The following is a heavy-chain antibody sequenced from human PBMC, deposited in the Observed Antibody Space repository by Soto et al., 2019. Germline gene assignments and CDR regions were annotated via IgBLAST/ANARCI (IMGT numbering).Heavy chain of an antibody. V-gene: IGHV3-23*01. CDR2: ISGNSGST. CDR1: GFTFNNYA. J-gene: IGHJ4*02. D-gene: IGHD2-15*01. Sequence: GGSLRLSCAASGFTFNNYAMSWVRQAPGKGLEWVSSISGNSGSTYYADSVKGRFTISRDNSKNTLYLEMNSLRAEDTAVYYCAKVIVVIAAVGDYFDYWGQGTLVTVSS. CDR3: AKVIVVIAAVGDYFDY.